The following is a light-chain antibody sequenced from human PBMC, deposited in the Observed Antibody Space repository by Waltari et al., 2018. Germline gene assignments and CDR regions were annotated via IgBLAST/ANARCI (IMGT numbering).Light chain of an antibody. V-gene: IGLV3-9*01. J-gene: IGLJ2*01. CDR1: NIGSKN. Sequence: SYELTQPLSVSVALGQTARITCGGNNIGSKNVHWYQQKPGQAPVLVIYRDSNRPSGIPERFCGSNSGNTATLTSSRSQAGEEADYYCQVWDSSLVVGGGTKLTVL. CDR2: RDS. CDR3: QVWDSSLV.